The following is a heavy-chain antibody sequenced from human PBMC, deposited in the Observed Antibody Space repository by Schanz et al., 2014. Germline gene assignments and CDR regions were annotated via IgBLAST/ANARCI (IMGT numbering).Heavy chain of an antibody. J-gene: IGHJ4*02. CDR2: IIPILGIA. CDR1: GGTFSTYT. D-gene: IGHD2-15*01. V-gene: IGHV1-69*08. CDR3: ARDRMLQRQSGWDY. Sequence: QVQLVQSEAEVKKPGSSVKVSCKASGGTFSTYTISWVRQAPGQGLEWMGRIIPILGIANYAQKFQGRVTITADKSTFTAYMELSGLRSEDTAVYYCARDRMLQRQSGWDYWGQGTLITVSS.